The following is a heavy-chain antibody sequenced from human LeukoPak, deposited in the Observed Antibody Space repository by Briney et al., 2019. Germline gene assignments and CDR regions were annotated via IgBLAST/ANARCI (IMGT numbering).Heavy chain of an antibody. D-gene: IGHD3-22*01. V-gene: IGHV1-18*01. CDR3: ARDIRTLDYYDGQSPCYFDY. Sequence: ASVKVSCKASGYTFTSYGISWVRQAPGQGLEWMGWISAYNGNTNYAQKLQGRVTMTTDTSTSTAYMELRSLRSDDTAVYYCARDIRTLDYYDGQSPCYFDYWGQGTLVTVSS. J-gene: IGHJ4*02. CDR1: GYTFTSYG. CDR2: ISAYNGNT.